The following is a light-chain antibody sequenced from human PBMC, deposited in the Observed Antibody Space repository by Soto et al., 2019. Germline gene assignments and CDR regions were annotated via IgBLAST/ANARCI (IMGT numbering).Light chain of an antibody. J-gene: IGKJ5*01. CDR2: GAS. Sequence: IVLTQSPGTLSLSPGERATLSCRAGQSVSSNYLAWYQQKPGQAPRLLIYGASSRATGIPDKFSGSGSGTDFTLTIDGLEPEDFAVYYCQQYGSLPITFGQGTRLEIK. CDR1: QSVSSNY. CDR3: QQYGSLPIT. V-gene: IGKV3-20*01.